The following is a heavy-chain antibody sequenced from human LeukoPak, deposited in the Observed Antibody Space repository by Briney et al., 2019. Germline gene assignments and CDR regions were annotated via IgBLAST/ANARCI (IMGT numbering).Heavy chain of an antibody. CDR2: IYYSGST. J-gene: IGHJ4*02. V-gene: IGHV4-59*01. D-gene: IGHD4-23*01. CDR1: GGSISSYY. CDR3: ARGRDGGNYTPSDY. Sequence: PSETLSLTRTVSGGSISSYYWSWIRLPPGERLEWIGYIYYSGSTNYNPSLKSRVTMAVDTSKKQFSLKLSSVTAADTAVYYCARGRDGGNYTPSDYWGQGTLVTVSS.